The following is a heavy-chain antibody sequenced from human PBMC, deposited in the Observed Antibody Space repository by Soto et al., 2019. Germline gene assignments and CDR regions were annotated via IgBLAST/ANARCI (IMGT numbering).Heavy chain of an antibody. V-gene: IGHV3-23*01. CDR3: AKATVVVTLKNHYYGMGV. CDR2: ISGSGGGT. CDR1: GFPLRSYA. D-gene: IGHD2-21*02. Sequence: EVQLLESGGGLVQPGGSLRLSCAASGFPLRSYAMTWVRQAPGKGLEWVSGISGSGGGTYYADSVRGRFTISRDNSKNTLYLQMNSLRAEDTAVYYCAKATVVVTLKNHYYGMGVWGQGTTVTVSS. J-gene: IGHJ6*02.